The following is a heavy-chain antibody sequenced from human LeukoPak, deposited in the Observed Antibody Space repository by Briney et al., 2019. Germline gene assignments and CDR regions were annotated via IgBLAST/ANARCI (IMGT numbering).Heavy chain of an antibody. CDR3: AREAGTTFRTTTFDS. J-gene: IGHJ4*02. D-gene: IGHD1-1*01. V-gene: IGHV1-69*06. CDR1: ADTFSNYP. Sequence: SVKVSCKASADTFSNYPISWVRQAPGRGLEWMGGIIPIFNTTNYAQKFQGRVTITADKSTNSAYMELSSLRSEDPAVYYCAREAGTTFRTTTFDSWGQGTRVTVSS. CDR2: IIPIFNTT.